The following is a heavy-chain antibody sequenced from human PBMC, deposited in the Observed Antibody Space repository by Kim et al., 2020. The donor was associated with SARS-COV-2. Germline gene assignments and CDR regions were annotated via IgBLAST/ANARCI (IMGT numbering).Heavy chain of an antibody. CDR3: ARASALVRGSISGFDI. CDR2: IKEDGRTK. J-gene: IGHJ3*02. V-gene: IGHV3-7*03. CDR1: GFTFSSSW. D-gene: IGHD3-10*01. Sequence: GGSLRLSCAASGFTFSSSWMTWVRQAPGKGLEWVANIKEDGRTKYYVDSVKGRFTISRDNAQNSLYLQMNSLRAEDTAIYFCARASALVRGSISGFDIWGQGTTVTVSS.